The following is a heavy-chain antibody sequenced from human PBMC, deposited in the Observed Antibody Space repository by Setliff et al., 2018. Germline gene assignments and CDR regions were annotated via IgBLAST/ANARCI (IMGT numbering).Heavy chain of an antibody. CDR1: GFTFSSYG. J-gene: IGHJ6*03. CDR2: IWYDGSNK. D-gene: IGHD2-2*01. V-gene: IGHV3-33*06. Sequence: GGSLRLSCAASGFTFSSYGMHWVRQAPGKGLEWVAVIWYDGSNKYYADSVKGRFTISRDNSKNTLYLQMNSQRAEDTAVYYCAKMAGYCSSTSCSYYYYYMDVWGKGTTVTVSS. CDR3: AKMAGYCSSTSCSYYYYYMDV.